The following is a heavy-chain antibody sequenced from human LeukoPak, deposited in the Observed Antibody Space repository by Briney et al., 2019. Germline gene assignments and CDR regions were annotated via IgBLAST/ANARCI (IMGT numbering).Heavy chain of an antibody. Sequence: GSLRLSCAASGFTFSSYEMNWVRQAPGKGLEWVSAISGSGGSTYYADSVKGRFTISRDNSKNTLYLQMNSLRAEDTAVYYCAKDIGGSSYVTGWFDPWGQGTLVTVSA. CDR1: GFTFSSYE. V-gene: IGHV3-23*01. CDR3: AKDIGGSSYVTGWFDP. CDR2: ISGSGGST. J-gene: IGHJ5*02. D-gene: IGHD1-26*01.